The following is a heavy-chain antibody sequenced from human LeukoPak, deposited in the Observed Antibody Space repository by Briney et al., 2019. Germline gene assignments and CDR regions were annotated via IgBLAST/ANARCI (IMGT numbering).Heavy chain of an antibody. CDR3: TRVIVATKDY. J-gene: IGHJ4*02. Sequence: GRSLRLSCTGSGFTFGDYAMNWVRQAPGKGLDWVGFIRSKNYGGTTEYAASVKGRFTISRDDSRSIAYLQMNSLKTEDTAVYYCTRVIVATKDYWGQGTLVTVSS. D-gene: IGHD5-12*01. CDR2: IRSKNYGGTT. V-gene: IGHV3-49*04. CDR1: GFTFGDYA.